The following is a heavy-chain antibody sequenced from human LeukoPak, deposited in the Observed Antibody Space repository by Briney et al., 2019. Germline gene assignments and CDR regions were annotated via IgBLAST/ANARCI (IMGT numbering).Heavy chain of an antibody. CDR2: IIPIFGTA. CDR3: ARDALPSSSWEKFDY. D-gene: IGHD6-13*01. J-gene: IGHJ4*02. V-gene: IGHV1-69*13. Sequence: SVKVSCKASGGTFSSYAISWVRQAPGRGLEWMGGIIPIFGTANYAQKFQGRVTITADESTSTAYMELSSLRSEDTAVYCCARDALPSSSWEKFDYWGQGTLVTVSS. CDR1: GGTFSSYA.